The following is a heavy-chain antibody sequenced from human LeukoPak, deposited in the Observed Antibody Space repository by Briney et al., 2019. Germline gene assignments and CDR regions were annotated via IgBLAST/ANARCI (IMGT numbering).Heavy chain of an antibody. Sequence: EASVKVSCKASGYTFTGYYMHWVRQAPGQGLEWMGRINPNSGGTNYAQKFQGRVTMTRDTSISTAYMELSRLRSEDTAVYYCARDGYSSSIGLALDAFDIWGQGTMVTVSS. CDR1: GYTFTGYY. CDR3: ARDGYSSSIGLALDAFDI. J-gene: IGHJ3*02. CDR2: INPNSGGT. V-gene: IGHV1-2*06. D-gene: IGHD6-6*01.